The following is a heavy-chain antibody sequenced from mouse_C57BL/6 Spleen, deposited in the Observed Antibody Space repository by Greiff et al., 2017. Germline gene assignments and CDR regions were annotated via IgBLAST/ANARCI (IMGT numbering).Heavy chain of an antibody. V-gene: IGHV5-17*01. D-gene: IGHD2-2*01. CDR3: AEGGLRPSFDY. Sequence: EVQLVESGGGLVKPGGSLKLSCAASGFTFSDYGMHWVRQAPEKGLEWVAYISSGSSTNYYADTVKGRVTISRDNANNTLFLQMTSLRSEDTAMYSGAEGGLRPSFDYWGQGTTLTVSS. J-gene: IGHJ2*01. CDR1: GFTFSDYG. CDR2: ISSGSSTN.